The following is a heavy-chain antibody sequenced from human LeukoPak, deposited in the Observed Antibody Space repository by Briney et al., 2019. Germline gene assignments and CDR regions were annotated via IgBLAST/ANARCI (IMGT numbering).Heavy chain of an antibody. CDR3: ARDRLAPYWYFDL. Sequence: GGSLRLSCAASGFTFSSYWMSWVRQAPGKGLEWVSYINSGSDTIYYADSVKGRFTISRDNAKSSVYLQMNSLGDEDAAVYYCARDRLAPYWYFDLWGRGTLVTVSS. CDR2: INSGSDTI. V-gene: IGHV3-48*02. J-gene: IGHJ2*01. CDR1: GFTFSSYW.